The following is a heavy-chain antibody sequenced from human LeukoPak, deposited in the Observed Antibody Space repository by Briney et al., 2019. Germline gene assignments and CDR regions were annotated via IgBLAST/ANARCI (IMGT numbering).Heavy chain of an antibody. CDR1: GGSITNSY. Sequence: SETLSLTCTVSGGSITNSYWNWIRQSPGKGLEWIGYINYSGSTNYNPSLKSRVTISVDTFKNQFSLKLSSVTAADTAMYFCARDPLSTNDFDIWGQGTMVTVSS. CDR3: ARDPLSTNDFDI. D-gene: IGHD1-1*01. CDR2: INYSGST. V-gene: IGHV4-59*01. J-gene: IGHJ3*02.